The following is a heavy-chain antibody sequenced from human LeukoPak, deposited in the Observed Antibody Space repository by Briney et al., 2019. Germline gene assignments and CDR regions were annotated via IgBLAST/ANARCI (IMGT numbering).Heavy chain of an antibody. J-gene: IGHJ6*03. CDR1: GFTFNTHA. D-gene: IGHD5-12*01. Sequence: GGSLRLSCAASGFTFNTHAISWVRQAPGKGLEWVAAVSDTGDLRYSANSVKGRFAISREDAKNSIYLQIHNVGVEDTAVYYCARPPWLRSVRGFYYYMGVWGKGTTVTVSS. CDR2: VSDTGDLR. CDR3: ARPPWLRSVRGFYYYMGV. V-gene: IGHV3-23*01.